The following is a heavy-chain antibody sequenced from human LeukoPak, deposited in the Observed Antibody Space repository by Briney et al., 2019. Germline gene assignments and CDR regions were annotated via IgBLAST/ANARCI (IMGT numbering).Heavy chain of an antibody. Sequence: ASVKVSCKASGYTFTGYYIHWVRQAPGQGLEWMGRINPNSGGTNYAQRFQGRVTMTRDTSINTAYMELSRLRSDDTAVYYCARLELSPDYWGQGTLVTVSS. D-gene: IGHD1-26*01. CDR1: GYTFTGYY. J-gene: IGHJ4*02. CDR3: ARLELSPDY. CDR2: INPNSGGT. V-gene: IGHV1-2*06.